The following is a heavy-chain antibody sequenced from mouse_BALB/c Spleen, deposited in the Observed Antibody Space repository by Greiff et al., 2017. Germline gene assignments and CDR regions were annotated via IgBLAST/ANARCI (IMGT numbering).Heavy chain of an antibody. Sequence: QVQLQQSGAELVRPGSSVKISCKASGYAFSSYWMNWVKQRPGQGLEWIGQIYPGDGDTNYNGKFKGKATLTADKSSSTAYMQLSSLTSEDSAVYFCARWYDYGRPFDVWGAGTTVTVSS. CDR2: IYPGDGDT. V-gene: IGHV1-80*01. J-gene: IGHJ1*01. CDR1: GYAFSSYW. D-gene: IGHD2-4*01. CDR3: ARWYDYGRPFDV.